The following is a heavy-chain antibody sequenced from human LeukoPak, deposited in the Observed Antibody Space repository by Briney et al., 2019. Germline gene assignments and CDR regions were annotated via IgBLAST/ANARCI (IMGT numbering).Heavy chain of an antibody. J-gene: IGHJ3*02. CDR3: ARDPYYDILTGYLIRGAFDI. Sequence: SSETLSLTCTVSGDSIGSYYWSWIRQSAGKGLEWIGRIYSSGTTDYNPSLKSRVTMSVDTSKNQFSLKLNSVTAADTAVYYCARDPYYDILTGYLIRGAFDIWGLGTVVTVS. CDR2: IYSSGTT. V-gene: IGHV4-4*07. CDR1: GDSIGSYY. D-gene: IGHD3-9*01.